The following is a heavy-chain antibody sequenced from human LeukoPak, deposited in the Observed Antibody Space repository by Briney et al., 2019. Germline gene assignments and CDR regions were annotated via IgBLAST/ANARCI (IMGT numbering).Heavy chain of an antibody. V-gene: IGHV1-69*05. J-gene: IGHJ4*02. CDR2: IIPIFGTA. CDR1: GGTFSSYA. D-gene: IGHD3-10*01. Sequence: GASVKVSCKASGGTFSSYAISWVRQAPGQGLEWMGGIIPIFGTANYAQKFQGRVTITTDESTSTAYMELSSLRSEDTAVYYCAREEGYYGSGSYKGPGVWGQGTLVTVSS. CDR3: AREEGYYGSGSYKGPGV.